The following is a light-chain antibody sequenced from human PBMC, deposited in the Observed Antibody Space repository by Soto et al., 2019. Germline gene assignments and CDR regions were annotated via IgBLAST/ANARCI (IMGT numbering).Light chain of an antibody. CDR1: QSVSRN. CDR3: QQYNNWPIT. V-gene: IGKV3D-15*01. Sequence: EIVMTQSPATLSASPGERSTLSCRASQSVSRNLAWYKQKPGQXHRXXIYDASTRATGTPARFSGSGSGTKFTITISSLQSEDGEVYDCQQYNNWPITFGQGTRLEIK. CDR2: DAS. J-gene: IGKJ5*01.